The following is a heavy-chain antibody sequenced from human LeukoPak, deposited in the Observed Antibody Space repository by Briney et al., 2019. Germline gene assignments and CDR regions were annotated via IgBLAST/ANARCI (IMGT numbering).Heavy chain of an antibody. D-gene: IGHD3-9*01. V-gene: IGHV3-23*01. Sequence: GGSLRLSCAASGFAFSKYAMSWVRQAQGKGLEWVSAISGSGGSKYYADSVKGRFTISRDNSKNTLYVQMNSLRAEDTATYYCARGTTYYDILTGYGYPYYFDYWGQGTLVTVSS. J-gene: IGHJ4*02. CDR2: ISGSGGSK. CDR3: ARGTTYYDILTGYGYPYYFDY. CDR1: GFAFSKYA.